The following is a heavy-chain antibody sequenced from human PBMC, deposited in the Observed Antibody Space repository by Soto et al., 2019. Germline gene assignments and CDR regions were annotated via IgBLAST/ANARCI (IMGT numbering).Heavy chain of an antibody. CDR2: IKQDGSEK. CDR1: GFTFSSYW. J-gene: IGHJ6*02. CDR3: ARDCSSTSCYSYYYGMDV. V-gene: IGHV3-7*04. D-gene: IGHD2-2*01. Sequence: EVQLVESGGGLVQPGGSLRLSCAASGFTFSSYWMSWVRQAPGKGLEWVANIKQDGSEKYYVDSVKGRFTISRDNAKNSLYLQMNSLRAEDTAVYYRARDCSSTSCYSYYYGMDVWGQGTTVTVSS.